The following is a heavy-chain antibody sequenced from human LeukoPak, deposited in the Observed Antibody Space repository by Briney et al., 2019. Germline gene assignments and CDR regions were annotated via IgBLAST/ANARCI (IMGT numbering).Heavy chain of an antibody. Sequence: PSETLSLTCTVSGGSISSYYWSWIRQPPGKGLEWIGYIYYSGSTNCNPSLKSRVTISVDTSKNQFSLKLSSVTAADTAVYYCARDTGYSSGWYPDYWGQGTLVTVSS. J-gene: IGHJ4*02. V-gene: IGHV4-59*01. CDR2: IYYSGST. D-gene: IGHD6-19*01. CDR3: ARDTGYSSGWYPDY. CDR1: GGSISSYY.